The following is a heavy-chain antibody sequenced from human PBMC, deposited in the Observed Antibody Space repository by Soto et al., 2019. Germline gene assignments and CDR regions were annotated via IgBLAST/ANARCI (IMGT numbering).Heavy chain of an antibody. Sequence: EVQLVESGGGLVQPGGSLRLSCAASGFTFGSYEMNWVRQAPGKGLEWVSYISSSGSTIYYADSVKGRFTISRDNAKNSLYLQMNSLRAEDTAVYYCARPRYNWGAFDIWGQGTMVTVSS. J-gene: IGHJ3*02. V-gene: IGHV3-48*03. CDR3: ARPRYNWGAFDI. D-gene: IGHD1-1*01. CDR2: ISSSGSTI. CDR1: GFTFGSYE.